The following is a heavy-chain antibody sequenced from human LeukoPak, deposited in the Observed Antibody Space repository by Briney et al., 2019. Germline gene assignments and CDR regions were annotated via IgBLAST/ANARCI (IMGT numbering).Heavy chain of an antibody. CDR1: GFTFSTYS. J-gene: IGHJ4*02. CDR2: ISGSSIYI. Sequence: MAGGSLRLSCAASGFTFSTYSMNWVRQAPGKGLEWVSSISGSSIYIYYADSVKGRFTISRDNAKDSLYLQMNSLRAEDTAVYYCARDPPYYDSSGYYYDYWGQGILVTVSS. CDR3: ARDPPYYDSSGYYYDY. V-gene: IGHV3-21*01. D-gene: IGHD3-22*01.